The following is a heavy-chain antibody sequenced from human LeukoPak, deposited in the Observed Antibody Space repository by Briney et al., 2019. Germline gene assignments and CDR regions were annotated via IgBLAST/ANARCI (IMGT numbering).Heavy chain of an antibody. CDR3: ARGGSSGYHVVDY. CDR1: GFTFSSYS. D-gene: IGHD5-12*01. V-gene: IGHV3-48*01. CDR2: ISSSSATI. J-gene: IGHJ4*02. Sequence: GGSLRLSCAASGFTFSSYSMNWVRQAPGKGLEWISYISSSSATIYYADSAEGRFTISRDNAKNSLYLQMNSLRAEDTAVYYCARGGSSGYHVVDYWGQGTLVTVSS.